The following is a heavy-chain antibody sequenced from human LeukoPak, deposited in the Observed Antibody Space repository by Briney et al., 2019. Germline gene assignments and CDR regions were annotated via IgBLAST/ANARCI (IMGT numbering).Heavy chain of an antibody. D-gene: IGHD3-22*01. CDR1: GYTFTGYY. Sequence: ASVKVSCKASGYTFTGYYMHWVRQAPGQGLEWMGWINPNSGGTNYAQKFQGRVTMTRDTSISTAYMELSRLRSDDTAVYYCATDYYDSSGYDPFDYGGQETRVPVPS. CDR2: INPNSGGT. CDR3: ATDYYDSSGYDPFDY. V-gene: IGHV1-2*02. J-gene: IGHJ4*02.